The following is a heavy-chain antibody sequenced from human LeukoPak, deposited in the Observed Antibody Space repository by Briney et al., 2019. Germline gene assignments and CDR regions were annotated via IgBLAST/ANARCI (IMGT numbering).Heavy chain of an antibody. Sequence: SETLSLTCAVYGGSFSGYYWSWIRQPPGKGLEWIGEINHSGSTNYNPSLKSRVTISVDTSKNQFSLKLSSVTAADTAVYYCARWSYYDSSGSFRGGYFDYWGQGTLVTVPS. CDR1: GGSFSGYY. CDR2: INHSGST. CDR3: ARWSYYDSSGSFRGGYFDY. V-gene: IGHV4-34*01. D-gene: IGHD3-22*01. J-gene: IGHJ4*02.